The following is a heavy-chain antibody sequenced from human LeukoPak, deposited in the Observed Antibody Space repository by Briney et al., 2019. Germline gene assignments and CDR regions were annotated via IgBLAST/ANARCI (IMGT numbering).Heavy chain of an antibody. J-gene: IGHJ4*02. D-gene: IGHD3-22*01. CDR3: ARDFWGNYYDSARFV. CDR1: GFTFSSYS. V-gene: IGHV3-48*01. CDR2: ISSSSSTI. Sequence: GGSLRLSCAASGFTFSSYSMNWVRQAPGKGLEWVSYISSSSSTIYYADSVKGRFTISRDNAKNSLYLQMNSLRAEDTAVYYCARDFWGNYYDSARFVWGQGTLVTVSS.